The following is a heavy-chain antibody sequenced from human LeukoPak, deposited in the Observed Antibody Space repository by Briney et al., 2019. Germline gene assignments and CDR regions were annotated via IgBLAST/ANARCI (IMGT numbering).Heavy chain of an antibody. CDR1: GYTFTGYS. CDR2: ISTYNGNT. J-gene: IGHJ4*02. Sequence: GASVKVSCKASGYTFTGYSMHWVRQAPGQGLEWMGWISTYNGNTSYAQKLQGRVTMTTDTSTSTAYMELRSLRSDDTAVYYCARGLGATYYDILTGYPLIYWGQGTLVTVSS. CDR3: ARGLGATYYDILTGYPLIY. V-gene: IGHV1-18*04. D-gene: IGHD3-9*01.